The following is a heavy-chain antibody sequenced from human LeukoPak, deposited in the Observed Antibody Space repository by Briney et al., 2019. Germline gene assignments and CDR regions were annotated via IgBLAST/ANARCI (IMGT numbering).Heavy chain of an antibody. CDR1: GGSFSGSY. D-gene: IGHD3-10*01. Sequence: PSETLSLTCAVYGGSFSGSYWSWIRQPPGEGLECIGEINHSGSTNYNPSLKSRVTISVDTSKNQFSLKLSSVTAADTAVYYCARIYVLLWFVDPERAFDIWGQGTMVTVSS. CDR2: INHSGST. V-gene: IGHV4-34*01. CDR3: ARIYVLLWFVDPERAFDI. J-gene: IGHJ3*02.